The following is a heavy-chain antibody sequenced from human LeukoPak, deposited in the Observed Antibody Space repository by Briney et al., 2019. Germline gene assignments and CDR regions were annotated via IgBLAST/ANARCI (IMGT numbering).Heavy chain of an antibody. CDR1: GGFISNINW. CDR3: ARLTGSRWFDP. D-gene: IGHD1-14*01. CDR2: IYHSGST. Sequence: SETLSLTCAVSGGFISNINWWSWVRQPPGRGLEWIGEIYHSGSTNYNPSLKSRVTISVDKSKNQFSLKLSSVTAADTAVYYCARLTGSRWFDPWGQGTLVTVSS. J-gene: IGHJ5*02. V-gene: IGHV4-4*02.